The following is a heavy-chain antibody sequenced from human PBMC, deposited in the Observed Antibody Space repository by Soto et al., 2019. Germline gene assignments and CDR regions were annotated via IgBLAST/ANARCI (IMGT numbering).Heavy chain of an antibody. CDR1: GFIFDDYT. J-gene: IGHJ4*02. CDR2: ISWDGIST. CDR3: ATNRVPAAIRGSFDY. Sequence: GGSLRLSCAASGFIFDDYTMHWVRQAPGKGLEWVSVISWDGISTYYADSVKGRFTISRDNNKNSLYLQMTGLRTEDTALYYCATNRVPAAIRGSFDYWGQGTLVTVSS. V-gene: IGHV3-43*01. D-gene: IGHD2-2*02.